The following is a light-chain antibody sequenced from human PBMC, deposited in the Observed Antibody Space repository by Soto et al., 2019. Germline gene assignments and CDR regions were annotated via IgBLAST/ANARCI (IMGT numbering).Light chain of an antibody. CDR2: EVS. Sequence: QSALTQPASVSGSPGQSITISCTGTSSDVGGYNYVSWYQQHPGKAPKLMIYEVSNRPSGVSNRFSGSKSGNTASLTISRLQAEDEADYYCSLYTSSSTYVFGTGTKVTVL. V-gene: IGLV2-14*01. CDR1: SSDVGGYNY. CDR3: SLYTSSSTYV. J-gene: IGLJ1*01.